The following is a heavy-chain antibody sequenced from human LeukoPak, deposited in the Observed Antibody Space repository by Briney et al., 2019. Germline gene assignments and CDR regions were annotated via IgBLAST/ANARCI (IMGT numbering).Heavy chain of an antibody. V-gene: IGHV4-59*01. CDR2: IYYSGST. J-gene: IGHJ5*02. D-gene: IGHD2-2*01. CDR3: ARGDCSSTSCYSPSWFDP. CDR1: GGSISSYY. Sequence: SETLSLTCTVSGGSISSYYWSWIRQPPGKGLEWIGYIYYSGSTNYNPSLKSRVTISVDTSKNQFSLKLSSVTAADTAVYYCARGDCSSTSCYSPSWFDPWGQGTLVTVSS.